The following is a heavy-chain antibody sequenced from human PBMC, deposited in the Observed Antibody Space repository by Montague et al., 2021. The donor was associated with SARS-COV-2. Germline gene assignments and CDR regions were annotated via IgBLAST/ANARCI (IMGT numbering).Heavy chain of an antibody. CDR3: ARGYYDSSGYFNWFDP. CDR2: IGTAGDT. CDR1: GFTFSSYD. J-gene: IGHJ5*02. D-gene: IGHD3-22*01. V-gene: IGHV3-13*01. Sequence: SLRLSCAASGFTFSSYDMHWVRQATGKGLEWVSAIGTAGDTYYPGSVKGRFTISRENAKNSLYLQMNSLRAGDTAVYYCARGYYDSSGYFNWFDPWGQGTLVTVSS.